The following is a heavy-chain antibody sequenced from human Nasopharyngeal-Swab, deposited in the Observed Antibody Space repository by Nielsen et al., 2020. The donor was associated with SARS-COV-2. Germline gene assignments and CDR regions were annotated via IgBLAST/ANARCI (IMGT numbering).Heavy chain of an antibody. D-gene: IGHD6-13*01. Sequence: GESLKISCAASGFTFSSYWMSWVRQAPGKGLEWVANIKQDGSEKYYVDSVKGRFTISRDNAKNSLYLQMNSLRAEDTAVYYCARDSQYSSSWYLIDYWGQGTLVTVSS. CDR2: IKQDGSEK. J-gene: IGHJ4*02. V-gene: IGHV3-7*01. CDR1: GFTFSSYW. CDR3: ARDSQYSSSWYLIDY.